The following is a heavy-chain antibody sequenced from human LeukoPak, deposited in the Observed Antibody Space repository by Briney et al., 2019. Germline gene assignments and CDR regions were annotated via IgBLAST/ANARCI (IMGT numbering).Heavy chain of an antibody. V-gene: IGHV3-23*01. CDR1: GFTLSNYA. Sequence: GASMRLSCAASGFTLSNYAMSWVRQAPGKGLEWVSAITGSGGNTYYADSVEGRFTISRDNSKNTVFLQMNSLRAEDTAVYYCAKWGDYDVLTGYYVSDYWGQGTLVTVSS. CDR2: ITGSGGNT. CDR3: AKWGDYDVLTGYYVSDY. J-gene: IGHJ4*02. D-gene: IGHD3-9*01.